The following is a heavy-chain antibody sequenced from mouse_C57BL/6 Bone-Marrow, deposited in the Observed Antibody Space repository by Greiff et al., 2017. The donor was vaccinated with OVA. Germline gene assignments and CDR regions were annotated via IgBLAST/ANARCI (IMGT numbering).Heavy chain of an antibody. J-gene: IGHJ2*01. Sequence: QVQLQQSGPELVKPGASVKISCKASGYAFSSSWMNWVKQRPGKGLEWIGRIYPGDGDTNYNGKFKGKATLTADKSSSTAYMQLSSLTSEDSAVYFGATSLYYYGSSPFDYWGQGTTLTVSS. V-gene: IGHV1-82*01. D-gene: IGHD1-1*01. CDR1: GYAFSSSW. CDR3: ATSLYYYGSSPFDY. CDR2: IYPGDGDT.